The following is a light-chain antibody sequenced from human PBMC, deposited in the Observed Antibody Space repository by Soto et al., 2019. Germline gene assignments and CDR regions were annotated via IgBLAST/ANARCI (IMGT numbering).Light chain of an antibody. CDR3: TSYISSSSIYV. J-gene: IGLJ1*01. CDR2: EVS. V-gene: IGLV2-14*01. CDR1: SSDVGGYNY. Sequence: QSALTQPASVSGSPGQSITISCTGTSSDVGGYNYVSWYQHHPGKAPKLMIFEVSNRPSGVSNRFSGSKSGNTASLTISGLQTEDDADYFCTSYISSSSIYVFGTGTKLTVL.